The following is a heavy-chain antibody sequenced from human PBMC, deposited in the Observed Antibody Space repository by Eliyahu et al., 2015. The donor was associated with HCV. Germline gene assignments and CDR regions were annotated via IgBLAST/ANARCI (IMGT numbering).Heavy chain of an antibody. D-gene: IGHD5-24*01. Sequence: EVQLVESGGGLVKPGGSLRLSCAASGFTFXXXSXNWVRQAPGKGLEWVSSITSSSSYIYYADSVKGRLTISRDNAKSSLFLQMNSLRAEDTAVYYCARESVQMATTLYYYYYMDVWGKGTTVTVSS. CDR3: ARESVQMATTLYYYYYMDV. CDR1: GFTFXXXS. J-gene: IGHJ6*03. CDR2: ITSSSSYI. V-gene: IGHV3-21*01.